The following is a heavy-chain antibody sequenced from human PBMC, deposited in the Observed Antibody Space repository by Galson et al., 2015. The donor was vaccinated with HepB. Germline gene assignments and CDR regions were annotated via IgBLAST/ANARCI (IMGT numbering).Heavy chain of an antibody. Sequence: SVKVSCKASGYTFTGYYMHWVRQAPGQGLEWMGWINPNSGGTNYAQKFQGRVTMTRDTSISTAYMELSRLRSDDTAVYYCARGGAGTSALLDYGMDVWGQGTTVTVSS. V-gene: IGHV1-2*02. D-gene: IGHD1-7*01. CDR2: INPNSGGT. CDR1: GYTFTGYY. CDR3: ARGGAGTSALLDYGMDV. J-gene: IGHJ6*02.